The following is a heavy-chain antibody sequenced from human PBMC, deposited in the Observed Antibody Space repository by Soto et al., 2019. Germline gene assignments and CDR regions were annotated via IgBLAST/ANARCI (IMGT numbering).Heavy chain of an antibody. V-gene: IGHV3-23*01. CDR3: ARDSLPNDYEASGYFWFDF. J-gene: IGHJ5*01. CDR2: ISGAGRDT. D-gene: IGHD3-22*01. CDR1: GFVFTRYA. Sequence: EVQLLESGGSLIQPGGSLRLSCAASGFVFTRYAMNWVRQAPGKGLEWVSAISGAGRDTYYADSVKGRFTISRDSSKNALYLRMNSLSAEDPAVYYCARDSLPNDYEASGYFWFDFWGPGTLVSVSS.